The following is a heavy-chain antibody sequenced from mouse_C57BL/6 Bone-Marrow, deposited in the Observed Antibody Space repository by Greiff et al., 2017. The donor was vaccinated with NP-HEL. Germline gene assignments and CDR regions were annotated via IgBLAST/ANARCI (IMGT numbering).Heavy chain of an antibody. CDR2: IDPSDSYT. CDR1: GYTFTSYW. V-gene: IGHV1-69*01. CDR3: ARSYYGKSYAMGY. J-gene: IGHJ4*01. D-gene: IGHD2-1*01. Sequence: VQLQQPGAELVMPGASVKLSCKASGYTFTSYWMHWVKQRPGQGLEWIGEIDPSDSYTNYNQKFKGKSTLTVDKSSSTAYMQLSSLTSEDSAVYYCARSYYGKSYAMGYWGQGTSVTVSS.